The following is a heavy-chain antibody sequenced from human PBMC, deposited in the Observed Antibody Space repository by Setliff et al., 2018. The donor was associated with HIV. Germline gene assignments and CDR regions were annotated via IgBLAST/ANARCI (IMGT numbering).Heavy chain of an antibody. V-gene: IGHV3-7*03. CDR1: GFAFSSSE. CDR3: AKELAASGLGYFDS. J-gene: IGHJ4*02. Sequence: GGSLRLSCAASGFAFSSSEMNWVRQAPGKGLEWVANISPDGSATYYVDSVKGRFTISRDNAKNSLYLQLNSLRAEDTAEYYCAKELAASGLGYFDSWGRGILVTVSS. CDR2: ISPDGSAT. D-gene: IGHD3-22*01.